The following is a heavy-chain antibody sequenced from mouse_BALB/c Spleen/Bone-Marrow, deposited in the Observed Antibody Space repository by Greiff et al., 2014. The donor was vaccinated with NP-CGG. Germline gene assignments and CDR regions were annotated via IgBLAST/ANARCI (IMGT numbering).Heavy chain of an antibody. CDR2: INTNGGTT. J-gene: IGHJ3*01. V-gene: IGHV5-6-3*01. CDR3: ARNRYDWFAY. D-gene: IGHD2-14*01. Sequence: EVQRVESGGVLVQPGGSLKLSCAASGFTFSSYDMSRVRQTPDKRLELVATINTNGGTTYYPDSVKGRFTISRDNAKSTLYLQMSSLKSADTAIYYCARNRYDWFAYWGQGTLVTVSA. CDR1: GFTFSSYD.